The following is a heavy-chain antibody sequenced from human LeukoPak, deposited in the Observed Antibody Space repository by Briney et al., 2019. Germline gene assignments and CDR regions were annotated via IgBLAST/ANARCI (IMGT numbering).Heavy chain of an antibody. CDR2: IYSGGST. J-gene: IGHJ4*02. D-gene: IGHD3-22*01. CDR3: ARAVTQDYYDSSGPFDY. Sequence: GGSLRLSCAASGSTVSSNYMSWVRQAPGKGLEWVSVIYSGGSTYYAESVKGRFTVSRDNSKNTLYLQMNSLRAEDTAVYYCARAVTQDYYDSSGPFDYWGQGTLVTVSS. V-gene: IGHV3-53*01. CDR1: GSTVSSNY.